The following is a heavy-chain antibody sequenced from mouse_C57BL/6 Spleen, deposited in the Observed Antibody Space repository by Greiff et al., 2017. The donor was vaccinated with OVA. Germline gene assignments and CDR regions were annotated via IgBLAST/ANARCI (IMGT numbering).Heavy chain of an antibody. CDR3: ARSITTVDWFAY. J-gene: IGHJ3*01. V-gene: IGHV1-64*01. Sequence: QVQLQQPGAELVKPGASVKLSCKASGYTFTSYWMHWVKQRPGQGLEWIGMIHPNSGSTNYNEKFKSKATLTVDKSSSTAYMQLSSLTSEDSAVYYGARSITTVDWFAYWGQGTLVTVSA. CDR2: IHPNSGST. D-gene: IGHD1-1*01. CDR1: GYTFTSYW.